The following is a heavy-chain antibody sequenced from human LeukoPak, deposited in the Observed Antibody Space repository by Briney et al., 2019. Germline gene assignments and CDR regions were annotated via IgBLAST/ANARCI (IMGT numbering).Heavy chain of an antibody. CDR1: GFTVSSYS. J-gene: IGHJ4*02. Sequence: GGSLRLSCAASGFTVSSYSMNWVRQAPGKGLEWVSSISSSSSYIYYADSVKGRFTISRDNAKNSLYLQMNSLRAEDTAVYYCAREGIAAAGTGGDYWGQGTLVTVSS. CDR3: AREGIAAAGTGGDY. D-gene: IGHD6-13*01. CDR2: ISSSSSYI. V-gene: IGHV3-21*01.